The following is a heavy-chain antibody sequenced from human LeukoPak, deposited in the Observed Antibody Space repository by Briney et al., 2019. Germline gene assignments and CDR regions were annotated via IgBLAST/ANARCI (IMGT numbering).Heavy chain of an antibody. CDR3: ASRVAATLYGMDV. Sequence: GRSLRLSCAASGFTFSSYAMHWVRQAPGKGLEWVAVIPYDGSNKDYADSVKGRFTISRDNSKNTLYLQMNSLRAEDTAVYYCASRVAATLYGMDVWGQGTTVTVSS. D-gene: IGHD2-15*01. CDR1: GFTFSSYA. J-gene: IGHJ6*02. V-gene: IGHV3-30-3*01. CDR2: IPYDGSNK.